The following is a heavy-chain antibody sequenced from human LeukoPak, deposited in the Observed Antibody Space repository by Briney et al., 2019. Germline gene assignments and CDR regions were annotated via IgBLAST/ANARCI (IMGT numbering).Heavy chain of an antibody. CDR2: IKSKTDGGTT. J-gene: IGHJ4*02. Sequence: PGGSLRLSCAASGFTFRNAWMSWVRLAPGKGLEWVGHIKSKTDGGTTDYAAPVKGRFTISRDDSKNTLYLQMNSLKTEDTAVYYCTSQSSRGSYFDYWGRGTLVTVSS. CDR1: GFTFRNAW. CDR3: TSQSSRGSYFDY. D-gene: IGHD6-6*01. V-gene: IGHV3-15*01.